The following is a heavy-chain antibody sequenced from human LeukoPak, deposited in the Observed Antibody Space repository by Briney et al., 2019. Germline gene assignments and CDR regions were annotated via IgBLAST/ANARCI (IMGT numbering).Heavy chain of an antibody. D-gene: IGHD2-21*02. CDR2: IYSGGST. Sequence: GGSLRLSCADSGFTVSSNYMRWVRQAPGKGLEWVSVIYSGGSTHYADSVKGRFTISRDNSKNSLYLQINSLRAEDTAIYYCAKGKYCGVDCYSGFDYWGQGTLVTVSS. J-gene: IGHJ4*02. CDR1: GFTVSSNY. CDR3: AKGKYCGVDCYSGFDY. V-gene: IGHV3-53*01.